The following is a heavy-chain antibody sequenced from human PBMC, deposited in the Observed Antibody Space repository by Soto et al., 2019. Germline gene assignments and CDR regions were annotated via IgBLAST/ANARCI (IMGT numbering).Heavy chain of an antibody. V-gene: IGHV3-30*18. CDR2: ISYDGSNK. CDR1: GSTFRSFG. Sequence: QVQLVESGGGVVQPGRSLRLSCAASGSTFRSFGMHWVRQAPGKGLEWEAAISYDGSNKNYVDSVKGRFTISRDNSDNTLYLQMNSLRAEDTAVYYCAKDTYYHDSTGYYVFDYWGQGTLVSVSS. J-gene: IGHJ4*02. D-gene: IGHD3-22*01. CDR3: AKDTYYHDSTGYYVFDY.